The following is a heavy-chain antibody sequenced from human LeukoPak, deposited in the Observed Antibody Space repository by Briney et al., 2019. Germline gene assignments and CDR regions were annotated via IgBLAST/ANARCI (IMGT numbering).Heavy chain of an antibody. Sequence: SETLSLICTVSGYSISSGYYWGWIRQPPGKGLEWIGSIFHSGDTYYNPSLKSRVTISVDTSKNQFSLKLSSVTAADTAVYYCARRKRLFESSGYRVQAFDIWGQGTMVTVSS. CDR3: ARRKRLFESSGYRVQAFDI. CDR2: IFHSGDT. J-gene: IGHJ3*02. D-gene: IGHD3-22*01. CDR1: GYSISSGYY. V-gene: IGHV4-38-2*02.